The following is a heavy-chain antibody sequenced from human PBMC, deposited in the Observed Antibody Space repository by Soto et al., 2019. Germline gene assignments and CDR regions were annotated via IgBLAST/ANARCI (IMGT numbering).Heavy chain of an antibody. CDR2: TYYRSKWYN. Sequence: SQTLSLTCAISGDSVSSNGPASYWVRQSPSRGLEWLGRTYYRSKWYNDYAVSVKSRITINPDTSKNQFSLQLNSVTPEDTAVYYCAKYYYDSSGYWYFDYWGQGTLVTVSS. J-gene: IGHJ4*02. V-gene: IGHV6-1*01. CDR3: AKYYYDSSGYWYFDY. D-gene: IGHD3-22*01. CDR1: GDSVSSNGPA.